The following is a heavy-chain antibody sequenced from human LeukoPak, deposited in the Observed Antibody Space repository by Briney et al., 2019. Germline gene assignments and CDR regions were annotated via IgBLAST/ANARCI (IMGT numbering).Heavy chain of an antibody. J-gene: IGHJ4*02. CDR3: ARDQSDIVATTPIDY. Sequence: GGSLRLSCAASGFTFSSYWMHWVRQAPGKGLVWVSRINSDGSSTSYADSVKGRFTISRDNVKNTLYLQMNSLRAEDTAVYYCARDQSDIVATTPIDYWGQGTLVTVSS. CDR2: INSDGSST. V-gene: IGHV3-74*01. D-gene: IGHD5-12*01. CDR1: GFTFSSYW.